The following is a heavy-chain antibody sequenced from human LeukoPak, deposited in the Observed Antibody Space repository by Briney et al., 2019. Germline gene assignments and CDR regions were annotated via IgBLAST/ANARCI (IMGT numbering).Heavy chain of an antibody. D-gene: IGHD5-24*01. J-gene: IGHJ4*02. CDR3: TRVGYIDEGIDY. Sequence: PGGSLRLSCAASGFTFSSYWMSWVRQPPGKGLEWVAKIKQDGSEKYYVDSVKGRFTISRDNAKNSLYLQMNSLRAEDTAIYYCTRVGYIDEGIDYWGQGTLVTVSS. CDR2: IKQDGSEK. CDR1: GFTFSSYW. V-gene: IGHV3-7*04.